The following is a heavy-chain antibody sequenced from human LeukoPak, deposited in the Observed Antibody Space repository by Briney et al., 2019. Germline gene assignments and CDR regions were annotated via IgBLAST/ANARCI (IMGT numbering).Heavy chain of an antibody. Sequence: GGSLRLSCAASEFRFSDHWMTWVRQAPGKGLEWVADIKKDGTVKNHVESVRGRFTISRDNAKNSLFLQMDSLRAEDTAVYYCARDLAGHYYGSGSSFDYWGQGTLVTVSS. V-gene: IGHV3-7*01. D-gene: IGHD3-10*01. J-gene: IGHJ4*02. CDR3: ARDLAGHYYGSGSSFDY. CDR1: EFRFSDHW. CDR2: IKKDGTVK.